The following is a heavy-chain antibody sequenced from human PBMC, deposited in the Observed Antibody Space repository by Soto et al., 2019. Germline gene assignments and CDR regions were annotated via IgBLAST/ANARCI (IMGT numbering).Heavy chain of an antibody. CDR3: VRDSRASCSSINGYMH. V-gene: IGHV4-4*02. CDR2: IWNTVRT. CDR1: GDYLTNNHW. Sequence: QLHLRESGPGLVQPSGTLSITCGVSGDYLTNNHWWSWVSHTAGKGLEWIGEIWNTVRTNYNPYFKDRGVISRCKSNKKFSLKLSQVTAADTAVYYCVRDSRASCSSINGYMHWGQVTLVTVSS. J-gene: IGHJ4*02. D-gene: IGHD6-13*01.